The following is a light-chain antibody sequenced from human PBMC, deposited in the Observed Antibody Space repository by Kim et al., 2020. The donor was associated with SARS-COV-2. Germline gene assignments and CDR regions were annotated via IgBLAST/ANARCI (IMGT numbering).Light chain of an antibody. CDR3: QQCSSYPIT. Sequence: ASVGDSVTCTCRASQSISGRLAWYQQKPGKAPKLLIYEASTLEGGVPSRFSGTGYGTEFTLTISSLHPDDFATYYCQQCSSYPITFGQGTRLEIK. CDR1: QSISGR. J-gene: IGKJ5*01. CDR2: EAS. V-gene: IGKV1-5*03.